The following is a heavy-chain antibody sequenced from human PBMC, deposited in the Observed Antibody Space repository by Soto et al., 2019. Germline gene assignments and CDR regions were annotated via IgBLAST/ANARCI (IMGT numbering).Heavy chain of an antibody. CDR1: GGTFSSYA. CDR3: ARDAEYYDFWSGYFDY. Sequence: SVKVSCKASGGTFSSYAISWVRQAPGQGLEWMGGIIPIFGTANYAQKFQGRVTITADESTSIAYMELSSLRSEDTAVYYCARDAEYYDFWSGYFDYWGQGTMVTVSS. D-gene: IGHD3-3*01. J-gene: IGHJ4*02. V-gene: IGHV1-69*13. CDR2: IIPIFGTA.